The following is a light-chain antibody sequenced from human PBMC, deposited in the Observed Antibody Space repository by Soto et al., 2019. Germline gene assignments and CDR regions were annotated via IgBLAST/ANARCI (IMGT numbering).Light chain of an antibody. V-gene: IGKV3-20*01. CDR1: QSVSSTY. J-gene: IGKJ1*01. CDR3: QQYGNSPWT. CDR2: GAS. Sequence: MVLTQSPGTLSWSPGEVGTLSCRASQSVSSTYLGWYQQKPGQAPRLLIYGASSRATGIPDRFSGSGSGTDFTLTISRLEPEDFAVYYCQQYGNSPWTFGQGTKVDIK.